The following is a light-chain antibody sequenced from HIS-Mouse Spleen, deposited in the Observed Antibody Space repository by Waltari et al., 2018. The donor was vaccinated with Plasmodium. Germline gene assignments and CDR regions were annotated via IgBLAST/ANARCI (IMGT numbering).Light chain of an antibody. V-gene: IGKV3-20*01. CDR1: QRVSSSY. CDR2: GAS. CDR3: QQYGSSPLT. J-gene: IGKJ4*01. Sequence: IVLTQSPGTLSLSPGERATLSCRASQRVSSSYLAWYQQKPGQAPRLLIYGASSRATGIPDRFSGSGSGTDFTLTISRLEPEEFAVYYCQQYGSSPLTFGGGTKVEIK.